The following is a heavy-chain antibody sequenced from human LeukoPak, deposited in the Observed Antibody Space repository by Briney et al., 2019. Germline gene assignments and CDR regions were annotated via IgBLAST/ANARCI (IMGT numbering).Heavy chain of an antibody. Sequence: SETLSLTCTVSGGSISSYYWSWIRQPPGKGLEWIGYIYYSGSTNYNPSLKSRVTISVDTSKNQFSLKLSSVTAADTAVYYCARDLEHGGNSIWYFDLWGRGTLVTVSS. CDR1: GGSISSYY. D-gene: IGHD4-23*01. CDR2: IYYSGST. J-gene: IGHJ2*01. V-gene: IGHV4-59*12. CDR3: ARDLEHGGNSIWYFDL.